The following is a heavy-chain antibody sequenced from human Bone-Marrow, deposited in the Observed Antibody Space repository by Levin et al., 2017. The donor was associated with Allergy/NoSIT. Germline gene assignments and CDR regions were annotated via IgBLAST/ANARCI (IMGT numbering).Heavy chain of an antibody. CDR2: IDPSNSHI. Sequence: SGGSLRLSCEGSGDSLTKYWISWVRQMPGKGLEWMGRIDPSNSHINYSPSFQGNITISSDNSKNTAYLQWRSLRPSDTAMYFCLSNDGYWGQGTQVTVSS. J-gene: IGHJ4*02. CDR3: LSNDGY. CDR1: GDSLTKYW. V-gene: IGHV5-10-1*01. D-gene: IGHD1-1*01.